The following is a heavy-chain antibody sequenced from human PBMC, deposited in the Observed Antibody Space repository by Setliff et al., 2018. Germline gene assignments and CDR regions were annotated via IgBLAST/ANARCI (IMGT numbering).Heavy chain of an antibody. Sequence: PSETLSLTCTVSGGSISSGNYYWGWIRQPPGKGLEWIGSIYYSGSTYYNPSLKSRVTISVDTSKNHFSLKLSSVTAADTAVYYCARGDFWSELDYWGQGTLVTVSS. CDR2: IYYSGST. D-gene: IGHD3-3*01. CDR3: ARGDFWSELDY. J-gene: IGHJ4*02. V-gene: IGHV4-39*07. CDR1: GGSISSGNYY.